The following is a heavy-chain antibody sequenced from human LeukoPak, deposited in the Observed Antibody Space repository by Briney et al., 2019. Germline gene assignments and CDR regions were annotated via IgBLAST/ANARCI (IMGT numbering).Heavy chain of an antibody. CDR3: ARSLFWDILAPGAFDI. Sequence: GGSLRLSCAASGLTFSSYEMSWVRQAPGKVLEWVSYISSSGSTIYYADSVKGRFSISRDNAKNSLYLQMNSLRAEDTAVYYCARSLFWDILAPGAFDIWGQGTMVTVSS. V-gene: IGHV3-48*03. J-gene: IGHJ3*02. D-gene: IGHD3-9*01. CDR2: ISSSGSTI. CDR1: GLTFSSYE.